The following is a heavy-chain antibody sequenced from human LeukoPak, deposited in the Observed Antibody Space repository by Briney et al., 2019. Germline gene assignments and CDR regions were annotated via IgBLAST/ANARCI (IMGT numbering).Heavy chain of an antibody. J-gene: IGHJ4*02. CDR1: GFTFSNYW. Sequence: GGSLRLSCAASGFTFSNYWMSWVRQAPGKGLEWVANIKEDGSEKYYVDSVKGRFTISRDNAKNSLYLQMNSLRAEDTAVYYCARADVLRYFDWLPLLDYWGQGTLVTVSS. V-gene: IGHV3-7*01. D-gene: IGHD3-9*01. CDR3: ARADVLRYFDWLPLLDY. CDR2: IKEDGSEK.